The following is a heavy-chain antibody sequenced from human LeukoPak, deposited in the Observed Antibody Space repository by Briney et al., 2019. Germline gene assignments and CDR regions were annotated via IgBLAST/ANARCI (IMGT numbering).Heavy chain of an antibody. CDR2: INPSGGST. J-gene: IGHJ6*02. D-gene: IGHD6-13*01. Sequence: ASVKVSCKASGYTFTSYDFNWVRQAPGQGLEWMGIINPSGGSTSYAQKFQGRVTMTRDTSTSTVYMGLSSLRSEDTAVYYCARVRSSWYGYYYYGMDVWGQGTTVTVSS. V-gene: IGHV1-46*01. CDR3: ARVRSSWYGYYYYGMDV. CDR1: GYTFTSYD.